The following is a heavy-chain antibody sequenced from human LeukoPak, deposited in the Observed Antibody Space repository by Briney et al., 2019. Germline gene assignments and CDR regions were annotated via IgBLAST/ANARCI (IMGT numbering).Heavy chain of an antibody. CDR1: GGSFSGYY. Sequence: SETLSLTCAVYGGSFSGYYWSWIRQPPGKGLEWIGEINHSGSTNYNPSLKSRVTISVDTSKNQFPLKLSSVTAADTAVYYCAEFNRSYGPAKYPFDYWGQGTLVTVSS. J-gene: IGHJ4*02. CDR3: AEFNRSYGPAKYPFDY. D-gene: IGHD5-18*01. V-gene: IGHV4-34*01. CDR2: INHSGST.